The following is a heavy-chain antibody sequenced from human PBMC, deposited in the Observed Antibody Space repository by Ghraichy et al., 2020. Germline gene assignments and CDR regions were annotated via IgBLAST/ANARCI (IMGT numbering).Heavy chain of an antibody. J-gene: IGHJ4*02. V-gene: IGHV4-4*07. D-gene: IGHD3-22*01. CDR1: GDSIRTHF. Sequence: SETLSLTCTVSGDSIRTHFWSWIRQPAGKGLEWIGHIYTSGTTNYNPSLKSRVTMSLDTSKNQFSLNLNSVTAADTAVYYCARGTFNHHSTGYYSYFAYWGQGTLVTVSS. CDR3: ARGTFNHHSTGYYSYFAY. CDR2: IYTSGTT.